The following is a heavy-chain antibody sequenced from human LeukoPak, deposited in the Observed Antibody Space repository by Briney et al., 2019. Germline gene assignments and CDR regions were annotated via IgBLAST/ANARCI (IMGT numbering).Heavy chain of an antibody. D-gene: IGHD3-22*01. CDR2: INSDGSST. CDR3: AREARDTSTLPYYDTSQTTDAFDI. V-gene: IGHV3-74*01. J-gene: IGHJ3*02. Sequence: GGSLRLSCAASGFTSSSYWMHWVRQAPGKGLVWVSRINSDGSSTSYADSVKGRFTISRDNAKNTLYLQMNSLRAEDTAVYYCAREARDTSTLPYYDTSQTTDAFDIWGQGTVVTVSS. CDR1: GFTSSSYW.